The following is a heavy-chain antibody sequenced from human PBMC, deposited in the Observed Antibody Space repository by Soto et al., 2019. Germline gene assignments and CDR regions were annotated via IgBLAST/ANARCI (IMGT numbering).Heavy chain of an antibody. D-gene: IGHD2-2*01. V-gene: IGHV3-23*01. CDR3: VRKYPGTRPFDY. J-gene: IGHJ4*01. CDR2: IGTDGNT. Sequence: GGSLRLSCADSGFTFNSYAMNWVRQAPRKGLAWVSAIGTDGNTYYANSVKGRFTISRDNSRTTLYLQMNSLRVEDTALYYCVRKYPGTRPFDYWGQGTLVTVSS. CDR1: GFTFNSYA.